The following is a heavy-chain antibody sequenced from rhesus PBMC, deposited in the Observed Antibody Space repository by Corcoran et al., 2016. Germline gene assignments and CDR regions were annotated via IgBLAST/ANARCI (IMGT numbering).Heavy chain of an antibody. V-gene: IGHV3-59*01. CDR1: GFTFSDHY. Sequence: EVQLVESGGGLAKPGGSLRLSCAASGFTFSDHYMHWVGQASGKGLGWVSVISYTGGITWYSDSVKVRFTISRENANNTLSLQMDCRRTEDTAFYYCSDQYCNTPFDYWGQGVLVTVSS. D-gene: IGHD2-21*01. CDR2: ISYTGGIT. CDR3: SDQYCNTPFDY. J-gene: IGHJ4*01.